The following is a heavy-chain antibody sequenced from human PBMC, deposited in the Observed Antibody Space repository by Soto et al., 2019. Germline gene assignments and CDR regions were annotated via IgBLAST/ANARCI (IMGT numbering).Heavy chain of an antibody. CDR2: IDWDDDK. Sequence: SGPTLVNPTQTLTLTCTFSGFSLSTSGMCVSWIRQPPGKALEWLALIDWDDDKYYSTSLKTRLTISKDTSKNQVVLTMTNMDPVDTATYYCARMYYGSGSYSTANYYYYGMDVWGQGTTVTVSS. D-gene: IGHD3-10*01. J-gene: IGHJ6*02. CDR3: ARMYYGSGSYSTANYYYYGMDV. CDR1: GFSLSTSGMC. V-gene: IGHV2-70*01.